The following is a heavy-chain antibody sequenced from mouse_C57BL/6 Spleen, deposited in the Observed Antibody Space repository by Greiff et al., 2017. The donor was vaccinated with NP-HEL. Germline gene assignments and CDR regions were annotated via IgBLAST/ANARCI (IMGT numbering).Heavy chain of an antibody. CDR1: GFTFSSYA. V-gene: IGHV5-9-1*02. Sequence: EVQLVESGEGLVKPGWSLKLSCAASGFTFSSYAMSWVRQTPEKRLEWVAYISSGGDYIYYADTVKGRFTISRDNARNTLYLQMSSLKSEDTAMYYCTRDDYAPPYAMDYWGQGTSVTVSS. D-gene: IGHD2-4*01. J-gene: IGHJ4*01. CDR2: ISSGGDYI. CDR3: TRDDYAPPYAMDY.